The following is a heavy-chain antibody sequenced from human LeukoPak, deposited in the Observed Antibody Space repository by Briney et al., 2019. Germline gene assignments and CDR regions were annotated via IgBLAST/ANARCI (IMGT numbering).Heavy chain of an antibody. Sequence: SETLSLTCTVSGGSISSYYWSWIRQPPGKGLEWIGYIYYSGSTNYNPSLKSRATISVDTSKNQFSLKLSSVTAADTAVYYCARGSGPYYDIYAEYFQHWGQGTLDTVSS. V-gene: IGHV4-59*08. J-gene: IGHJ1*01. CDR1: GGSISSYY. CDR2: IYYSGST. CDR3: ARGSGPYYDIYAEYFQH. D-gene: IGHD3-9*01.